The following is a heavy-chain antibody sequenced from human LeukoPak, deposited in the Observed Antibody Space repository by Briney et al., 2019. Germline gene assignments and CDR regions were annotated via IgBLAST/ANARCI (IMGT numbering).Heavy chain of an antibody. D-gene: IGHD1-26*01. CDR1: GYTLTELS. CDR2: FDPEDGET. V-gene: IGHV1-24*01. Sequence: ASVKVSCKVSGYTLTELSMHWVRQAPGKGLEWMGGFDPEDGETIYAQKFQGRVTMTEDTSADTAYMELSSLRSEDTAVYYCATDLIVGATLPDYWGQGTLVTVSS. J-gene: IGHJ4*02. CDR3: ATDLIVGATLPDY.